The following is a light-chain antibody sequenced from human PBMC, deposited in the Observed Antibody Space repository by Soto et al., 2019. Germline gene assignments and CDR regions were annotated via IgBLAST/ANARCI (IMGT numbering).Light chain of an antibody. CDR3: QQVNSYPQT. CDR1: QGISGY. J-gene: IGKJ2*01. CDR2: GAS. V-gene: IGKV1-9*01. Sequence: IPLTQSPSSLSASVGDRVTITCRASQGISGYLAWYQQKPGKGPKLLIYGASTLQSGVPSRFSGSGSGTDFTLTISSLQPEDFATYYCQQVNSYPQTFGQGTKLEIK.